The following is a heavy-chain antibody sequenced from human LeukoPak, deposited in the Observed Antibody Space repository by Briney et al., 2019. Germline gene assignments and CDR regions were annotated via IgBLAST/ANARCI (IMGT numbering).Heavy chain of an antibody. V-gene: IGHV3-53*01. Sequence: PGGSLRLSCAASGFTVSSKDMSWVRQAPGKGLEWVSHIYSGGKTNYADSVKGRFTISRDKAKSSLYLQMNSLRAEDTAVYYCAREGYYDSSGFWFDPWGQGTLVTVSS. CDR1: GFTVSSKD. J-gene: IGHJ5*02. CDR2: IYSGGKT. D-gene: IGHD3-22*01. CDR3: AREGYYDSSGFWFDP.